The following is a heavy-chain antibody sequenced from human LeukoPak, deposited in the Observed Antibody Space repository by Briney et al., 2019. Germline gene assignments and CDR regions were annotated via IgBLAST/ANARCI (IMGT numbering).Heavy chain of an antibody. Sequence: GRSLRLSCAASGFTFSSYGMYWVRQAPGKGLEWVAVISYDGSNKYYADSVKGRFTISRDNSKNTLYLQMNSLRAEDTAVYYCAKAVDTAMVTGDYWGQGTLVTVSS. CDR2: ISYDGSNK. CDR3: AKAVDTAMVTGDY. V-gene: IGHV3-30*18. D-gene: IGHD5-18*01. J-gene: IGHJ4*02. CDR1: GFTFSSYG.